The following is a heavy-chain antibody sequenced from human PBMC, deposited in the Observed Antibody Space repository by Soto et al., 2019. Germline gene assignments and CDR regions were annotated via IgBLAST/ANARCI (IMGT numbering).Heavy chain of an antibody. Sequence: QVQVVQSGAEVKKPGASVKVACKASGYSFDTFGMSWVRQAPGQGLEWMGWISIEKGDTNSAQKFQDRVTMTTDTSTSTGYLALRRLASDETGLYFWARCFLIVCSCFTLWDFSLLGRGTLGTVSS. CDR1: GYSFDTFG. CDR3: ARCFLIVCSCFTLWDFSL. CDR2: ISIEKGDT. V-gene: IGHV1-18*01. D-gene: IGHD2-15*01. J-gene: IGHJ2*01.